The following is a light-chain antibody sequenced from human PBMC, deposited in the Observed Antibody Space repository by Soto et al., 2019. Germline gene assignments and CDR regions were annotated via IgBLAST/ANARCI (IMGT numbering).Light chain of an antibody. CDR1: SSDIGDSNY. CDR3: SSYRSSSTSYV. CDR2: DVS. Sequence: ALTQPASVSGSPGPSITNPCTGTSSDIGDSNYVSWYQQHPGKAPKLVIYDVSNRPSGVSNRFSGSKSANTASLTISGLQAEDEADYYCSSYRSSSTSYVFGTGTKVTVL. J-gene: IGLJ1*01. V-gene: IGLV2-14*03.